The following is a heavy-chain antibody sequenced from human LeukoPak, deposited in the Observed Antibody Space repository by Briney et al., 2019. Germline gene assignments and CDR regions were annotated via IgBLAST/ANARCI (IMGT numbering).Heavy chain of an antibody. Sequence: ASVKVSCKASGYTFTGYYMHWVRQAPGQGLGWMGWINPNSGGTNYAQKFQGRVTMTRDTSISTAYMELSRLRSDDTAVYYCARGHITMIVEASFDPWGQGTLVTVSS. CDR2: INPNSGGT. CDR3: ARGHITMIVEASFDP. J-gene: IGHJ5*02. D-gene: IGHD3-22*01. V-gene: IGHV1-2*02. CDR1: GYTFTGYY.